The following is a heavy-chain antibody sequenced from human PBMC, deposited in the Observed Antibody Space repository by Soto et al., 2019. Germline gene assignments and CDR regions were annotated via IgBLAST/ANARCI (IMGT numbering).Heavy chain of an antibody. V-gene: IGHV3-74*01. CDR3: ARVGTGAYYFDY. Sequence: EVQLVESGGGLVQPGGSLRLSCAASGFTFSSYWMHWVRQAPGKGLVWVSRIKTDGSSTGYADSVKGRFTISRDNAQNTLYLQMTSLRAEDTALDYCARVGTGAYYFDYWGLGTLGNVSS. D-gene: IGHD7-27*01. J-gene: IGHJ4*02. CDR1: GFTFSSYW. CDR2: IKTDGSST.